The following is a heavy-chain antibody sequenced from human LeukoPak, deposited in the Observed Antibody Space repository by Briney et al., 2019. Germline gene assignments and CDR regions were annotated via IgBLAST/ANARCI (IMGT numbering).Heavy chain of an antibody. CDR3: ASFRDLIAGY. CDR2: ISYDGSNK. D-gene: IGHD2-8*01. V-gene: IGHV3-30*03. J-gene: IGHJ4*02. CDR1: GFTFSSYG. Sequence: GGSLRLSCAASGFTFSSYGMHWVRQAPGKGLEWVAVISYDGSNKYYADSVKGRFTISRDNSKNTLYLQMNSLRAEDTAVYYCASFRDLIAGYWGQGTLVTVSS.